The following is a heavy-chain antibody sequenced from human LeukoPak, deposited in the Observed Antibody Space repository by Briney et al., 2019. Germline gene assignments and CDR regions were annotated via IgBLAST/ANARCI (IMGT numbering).Heavy chain of an antibody. Sequence: ASVKVSCKASGGTFSSYAISWVRQAPGQGLERMGRIIPILGIANYAQKFQGRVTITADKSTSTAYMELSSLRSEDTAVYYCARDGGNQDWFDPWGQGTLVTVSS. CDR3: ARDGGNQDWFDP. CDR1: GGTFSSYA. V-gene: IGHV1-69*04. D-gene: IGHD4-23*01. CDR2: IIPILGIA. J-gene: IGHJ5*02.